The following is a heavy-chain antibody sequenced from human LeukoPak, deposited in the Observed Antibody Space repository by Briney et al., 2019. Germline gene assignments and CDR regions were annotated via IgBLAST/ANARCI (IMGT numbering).Heavy chain of an antibody. J-gene: IGHJ4*02. Sequence: GGSLRLSCGASGFAFSRYAMSWVRQAPGKGLEWVSSIISSGDITYYADSLKGRFTISRDNSKNTVHLQMDSLRAEDSAVYYCAKNEGYSYGLYYFDYWGQGTLVTVSS. CDR3: AKNEGYSYGLYYFDY. V-gene: IGHV3-23*01. CDR2: IISSGDIT. D-gene: IGHD5-18*01. CDR1: GFAFSRYA.